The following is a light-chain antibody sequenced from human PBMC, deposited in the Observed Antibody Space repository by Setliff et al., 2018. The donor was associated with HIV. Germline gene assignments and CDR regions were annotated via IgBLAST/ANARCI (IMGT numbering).Light chain of an antibody. CDR1: SSDVGSYRL. CDR2: EVN. Sequence: QSALAQPASVSGSPGQAITISCTGTSSDVGSYRLVSWYQQHPGKAPKLMIYEVNKRPSGVSNRFSASKSGNTASLTISGLQAEDEADYYCCSYATSRSLVFGGGTKSPS. CDR3: CSYATSRSLV. J-gene: IGLJ3*02. V-gene: IGLV2-23*02.